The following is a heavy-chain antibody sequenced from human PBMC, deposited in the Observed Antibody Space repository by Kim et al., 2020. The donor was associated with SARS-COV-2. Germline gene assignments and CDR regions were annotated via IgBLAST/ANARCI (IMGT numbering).Heavy chain of an antibody. V-gene: IGHV4-34*01. D-gene: IGHD3-16*01. Sequence: SETLSLTCAVYGGSFSGYYWTWIRQPPGKGLEWIGEINHSGSTNYNPSLKSRVTISVDTSKNHFSLKLSSVTAADTVVYYCARVVLRGYYYFHGMDLWG. J-gene: IGHJ6*02. CDR1: GGSFSGYY. CDR2: INHSGST. CDR3: ARVVLRGYYYFHGMDL.